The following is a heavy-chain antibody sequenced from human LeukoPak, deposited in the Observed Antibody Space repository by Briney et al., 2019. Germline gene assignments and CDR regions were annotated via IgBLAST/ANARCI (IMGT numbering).Heavy chain of an antibody. CDR3: ARDEGDGYKYDY. D-gene: IGHD5-24*01. CDR1: GYTFTSYD. CDR2: IIPIVGIS. Sequence: SVKVSCKAAGYTFTSYDINWVRQATGQGLEWMGRIIPIVGISNNAQKFQGRVTITADKSTRTAYMELTSLRSEDTAVYYCARDEGDGYKYDYWGQGTLVTVSS. J-gene: IGHJ4*02. V-gene: IGHV1-69*04.